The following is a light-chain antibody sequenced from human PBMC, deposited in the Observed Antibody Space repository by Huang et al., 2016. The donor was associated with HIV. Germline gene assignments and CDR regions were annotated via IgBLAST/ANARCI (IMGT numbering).Light chain of an antibody. CDR3: QQSYSTLLFT. Sequence: DIQMTQSPSSLSASVGVRVTITCRASQSIKKYLNWYQQKPGKAPKLLSDGASSLQSGVPSRFSGSGSGTDFTLTISSLQPEDFATYYCQQSYSTLLFTFGPGTKVDI. V-gene: IGKV1-39*01. CDR2: GAS. J-gene: IGKJ3*01. CDR1: QSIKKY.